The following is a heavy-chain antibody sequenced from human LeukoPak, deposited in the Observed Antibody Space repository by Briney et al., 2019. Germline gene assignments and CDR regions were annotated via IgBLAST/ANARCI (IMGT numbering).Heavy chain of an antibody. CDR1: GFTFSNYA. CDR3: AKRLGDQRAFDY. J-gene: IGHJ4*02. D-gene: IGHD6-19*01. Sequence: GGSLRLSCAASGFTFSNYAVSWVRQAPGKGLKWVSGISGTSGTINYAAPVKGRLTISRDNSKNTLYLQMNSLRGDDMAVYYCAKRLGDQRAFDYWGQGTLVTVSS. CDR2: ISGTSGTI. V-gene: IGHV3-23*01.